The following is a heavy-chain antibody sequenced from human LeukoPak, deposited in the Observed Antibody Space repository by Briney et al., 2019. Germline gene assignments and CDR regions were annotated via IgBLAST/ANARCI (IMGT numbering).Heavy chain of an antibody. Sequence: PGGSLRLSCAASGFTFSSYAMSWVRQAPGKGLEWVPAISGSGGSTYYADSVKGRFTISRDNSKNTLYLQMNSLRAEDTAVYYCANSLRSSRDYWGQGTLVTVSS. J-gene: IGHJ4*02. CDR2: ISGSGGST. CDR1: GFTFSSYA. CDR3: ANSLRSSRDY. V-gene: IGHV3-23*01.